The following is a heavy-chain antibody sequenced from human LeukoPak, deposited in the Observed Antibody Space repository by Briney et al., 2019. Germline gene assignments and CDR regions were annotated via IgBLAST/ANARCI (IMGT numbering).Heavy chain of an antibody. D-gene: IGHD3-10*01. CDR3: ARRGGGEPDY. CDR2: IFHSGST. Sequence: SETLSLTCAVSGGSIRSSYWWSWVRQSPGKGLEWIGEIFHSGSTNYNPSLKSRVTIAVDKSKNQFSLKLISVTAADTAVYYCARRGGGEPDYWGQGTLVTVSS. J-gene: IGHJ4*02. CDR1: GGSIRSSYW. V-gene: IGHV4-4*02.